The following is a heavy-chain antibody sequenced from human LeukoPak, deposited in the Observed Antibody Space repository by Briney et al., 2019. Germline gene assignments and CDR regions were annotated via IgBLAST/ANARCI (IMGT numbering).Heavy chain of an antibody. CDR3: ARDPTRITIFGVVIGWLHP. J-gene: IGHJ5*02. CDR2: INAGNGNT. CDR1: GYTFTSYA. V-gene: IGHV1-3*01. Sequence: ASVKVSCKASGYTFTSYAMHWVRQAPGQGLEWMGWINAGNGNTKYSQKFQGRVTITRDTSARTAYMELSSLRSEDTAVYYCARDPTRITIFGVVIGWLHPWGQGPLVTVSS. D-gene: IGHD3-3*01.